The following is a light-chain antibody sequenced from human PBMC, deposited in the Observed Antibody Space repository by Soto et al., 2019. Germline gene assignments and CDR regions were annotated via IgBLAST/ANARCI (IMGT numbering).Light chain of an antibody. CDR2: RTF. V-gene: IGKV3-20*01. CDR1: QTIASRY. Sequence: EIVLTQSPATLSLSPGERATLSCRASQTIASRYLAWYQHQPGQAPRLLIYRTFARAPGIPDRFSGGGSGADFTLTISRLERVVYSVYYHREYDTSPPPLGPGPGLEI. J-gene: IGKJ5*01. CDR3: REYDTSPPP.